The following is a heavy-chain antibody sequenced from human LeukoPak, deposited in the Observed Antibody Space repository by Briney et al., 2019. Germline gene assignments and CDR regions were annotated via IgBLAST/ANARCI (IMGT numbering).Heavy chain of an antibody. J-gene: IGHJ6*03. D-gene: IGHD2-15*01. CDR2: IIPIFGTE. CDR3: ASAMEGYPHYMDV. Sequence: VKVSCKASGGTFSSYAISWVRQASGQGLEWMGRIIPIFGTENYAQKFQGRVTITTDESTSTAYMELSSLRSEDTVVYYCASAMEGYPHYMDVWGKGTAVTVSS. CDR1: GGTFSSYA. V-gene: IGHV1-69*05.